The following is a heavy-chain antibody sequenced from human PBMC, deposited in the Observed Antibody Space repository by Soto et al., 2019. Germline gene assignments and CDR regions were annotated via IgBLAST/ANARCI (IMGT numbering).Heavy chain of an antibody. CDR2: ISGYTGNT. V-gene: IGHV1-18*04. CDR3: ARGQDTAMYYYGMDV. Sequence: SSVKVSCNASGYRFSGYGISWARLAPGQGLEWMGWISGYTGNTQYSQKFQGRVTMTTDTSTSTAYMELRSLRSDDTVVYYCARGQDTAMYYYGMDVWGQGTTVTVSS. D-gene: IGHD5-18*01. J-gene: IGHJ6*02. CDR1: GYRFSGYG.